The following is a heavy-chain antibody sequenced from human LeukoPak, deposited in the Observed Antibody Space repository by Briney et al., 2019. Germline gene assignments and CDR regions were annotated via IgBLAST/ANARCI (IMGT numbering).Heavy chain of an antibody. D-gene: IGHD2-2*01. CDR1: GFTFSSYG. J-gene: IGHJ4*02. CDR2: ISYDGSNK. V-gene: IGHV3-30*18. Sequence: GGSLRLSCAASGFTFSSYGMHWVRQAPGKGLEWVAVISYDGSNKYYADSVKGRFTISRDNSKNTLYLQMNSLRAEDTAVYYCAKAGMPRDYFDYWGQGTLVTVSS. CDR3: AKAGMPRDYFDY.